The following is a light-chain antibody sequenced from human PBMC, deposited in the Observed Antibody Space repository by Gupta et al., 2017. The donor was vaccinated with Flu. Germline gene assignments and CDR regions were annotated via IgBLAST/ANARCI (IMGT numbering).Light chain of an antibody. CDR3: MQSLSFLSIT. CDR2: AVS. V-gene: IGKV2D-29*01. CDR1: QSLLHSHGKTY. Sequence: DIVLTQSPLSLSVTPGQPASISCKSSQSLLHSHGKTYLYWYLQKPGQPPQLLIYAVSTRFSGVSDRFSGSGSGTDFTLKISRVEAEDVGIYYCMQSLSFLSITFGQGTRLEIK. J-gene: IGKJ5*01.